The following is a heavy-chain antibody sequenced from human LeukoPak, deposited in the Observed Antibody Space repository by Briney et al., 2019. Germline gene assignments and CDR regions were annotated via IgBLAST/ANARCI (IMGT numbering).Heavy chain of an antibody. CDR1: GFTFSSYA. J-gene: IGHJ4*02. Sequence: GRPLRLSCAASGFTFSSYAMHWVRQAPGKGLEWVAVISYDGSNKYYADSVKGRFTISRDNSKNTLYLQMNSLRAEDTAVYYCARPSINYYDSSGYPYWGQGTLVTVSS. CDR2: ISYDGSNK. V-gene: IGHV3-30-3*01. D-gene: IGHD3-22*01. CDR3: ARPSINYYDSSGYPY.